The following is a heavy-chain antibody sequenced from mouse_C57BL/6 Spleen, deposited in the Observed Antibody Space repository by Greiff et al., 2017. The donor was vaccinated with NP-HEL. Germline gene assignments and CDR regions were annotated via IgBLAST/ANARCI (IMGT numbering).Heavy chain of an antibody. Sequence: QVQLQQPGTELVKPGASVKLSCKASGYTFTSYWMHWVKQRPGQGLEWIGNINPSNGGTNYIEKFKSKATLTVDKSSSTAYMQLSSLTSEDSAVYYCARIDGYYEGFAYWGQGTLVTVSA. CDR1: GYTFTSYW. D-gene: IGHD2-3*01. J-gene: IGHJ3*01. CDR3: ARIDGYYEGFAY. CDR2: INPSNGGT. V-gene: IGHV1-53*01.